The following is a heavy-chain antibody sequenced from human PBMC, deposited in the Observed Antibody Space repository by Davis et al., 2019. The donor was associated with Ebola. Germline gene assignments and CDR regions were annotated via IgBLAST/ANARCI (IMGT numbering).Heavy chain of an antibody. D-gene: IGHD2-8*01. Sequence: SETLSLTCTVSGGSISSYYWSWIRQPPGKGLEWIGYIYYTGSTNYNPSLKSRVTISVDTSKNQVSLKLSSVTAADTAVYYCARQGDIVLMVYAPRGFDYWGQGTLVTVSS. J-gene: IGHJ4*02. V-gene: IGHV4-59*08. CDR3: ARQGDIVLMVYAPRGFDY. CDR2: IYYTGST. CDR1: GGSISSYY.